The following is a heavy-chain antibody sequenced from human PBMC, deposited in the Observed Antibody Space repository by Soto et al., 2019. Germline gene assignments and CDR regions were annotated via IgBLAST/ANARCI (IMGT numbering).Heavy chain of an antibody. Sequence: QLLESGGGLVQPGGSLRLSCTASEFTVSRSAMSWVRQAPGKGLECVSTLTGGAGATYSADSVKGRFTISRDNSKNALFLQINSLGAEDTALYYCAKVFNIRGWFTGVYYSYCMDVWAPGTTVNVPS. J-gene: IGHJ6*02. V-gene: IGHV3-23*01. CDR3: AKVFNIRGWFTGVYYSYCMDV. CDR1: EFTVSRSA. CDR2: LTGGAGAT. D-gene: IGHD6-19*01.